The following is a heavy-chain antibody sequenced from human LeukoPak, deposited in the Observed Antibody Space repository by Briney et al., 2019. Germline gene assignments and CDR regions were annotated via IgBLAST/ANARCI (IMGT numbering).Heavy chain of an antibody. CDR3: ARGGQLAPYYYYGMDV. V-gene: IGHV1-69*13. CDR1: GGTFSSYA. J-gene: IGHJ6*02. Sequence: SVKVSCKAPGGTFSSYAISWVRQAPGQGLEWMGGIIPIFGTANYAQKFQGRVTITADESTSTAYMELSSLRSEDTAVYYCARGGQLAPYYYYGMDVWGQGTTVTVSS. CDR2: IIPIFGTA. D-gene: IGHD3-10*01.